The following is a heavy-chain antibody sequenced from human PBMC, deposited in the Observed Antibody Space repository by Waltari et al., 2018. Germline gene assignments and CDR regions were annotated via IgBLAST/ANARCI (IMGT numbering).Heavy chain of an antibody. CDR1: GGSISISNYY. Sequence: QLQLQESGPGLVKPSETLSLTCTVSGGSISISNYYYTWIRQPPGEGPEWMGSFDYTGRPPLNPSLNNRVIISVEMSKDQFYLKLKSVNAADTGVYYCARHHHNSWFDYWGQGILVTVSS. CDR3: ARHHHNSWFDY. CDR2: FDYTGRP. V-gene: IGHV4-39*01. J-gene: IGHJ5*01.